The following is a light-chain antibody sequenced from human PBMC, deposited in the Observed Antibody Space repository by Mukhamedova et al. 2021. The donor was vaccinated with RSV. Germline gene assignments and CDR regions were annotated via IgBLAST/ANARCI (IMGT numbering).Light chain of an antibody. CDR2: DVT. Sequence: YVSWYQQHPGKAPKLMIYDVTKRPSGVPDRFSGSKSGNTASLTISGLQAEDEADYHCAVWDGSLSAVVFGGGTKLTVL. CDR1: Y. J-gene: IGLJ3*02. V-gene: IGLV2-11*01. CDR3: AVWDGSLSAVV.